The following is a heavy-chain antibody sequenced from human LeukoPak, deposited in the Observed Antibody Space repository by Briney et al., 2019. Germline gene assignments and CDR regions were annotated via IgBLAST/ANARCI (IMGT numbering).Heavy chain of an antibody. D-gene: IGHD5-24*01. CDR2: IYYSGST. CDR1: GGSISSYY. J-gene: IGHJ3*02. CDR3: ARESLEMVRAFDI. V-gene: IGHV4-39*07. Sequence: SETLSLTCTVSGGSISSYYWSWIRQPPGKGLEWIGSIYYSGSTYYNPSLKSRVTISVDTSKNQFSLKLSSVTAADTAVYYCARESLEMVRAFDIWGQGTMVTVSS.